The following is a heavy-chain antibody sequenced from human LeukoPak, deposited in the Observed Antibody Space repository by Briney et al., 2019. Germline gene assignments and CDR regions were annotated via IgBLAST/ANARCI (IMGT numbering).Heavy chain of an antibody. D-gene: IGHD2-2*02. Sequence: SETLSLTCTVSGGSISSSSYYWGWIRQPPGKGLEWIGSIYYSGSTYYNPSLKSRVTISVDTSKNQFSLKLSSVTAADTAVYYCATAIVVVPAAIPGYFDYWGQGTLVTVSS. CDR2: IYYSGST. CDR1: GGSISSSSYY. J-gene: IGHJ4*02. CDR3: ATAIVVVPAAIPGYFDY. V-gene: IGHV4-39*01.